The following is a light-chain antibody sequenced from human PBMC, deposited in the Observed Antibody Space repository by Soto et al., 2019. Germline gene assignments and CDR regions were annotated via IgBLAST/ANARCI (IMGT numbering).Light chain of an antibody. CDR2: KAS. CDR3: QQYNSYSRT. Sequence: DIQMTQSPSTLSASVGDRVTITCRASQSISSWLAWYQQKPGKAPNLLIYKASSLESGVPSRFSGSGSGTELTITISSLQPDDCETYYGQQYNSYSRTFGQGTKVDIK. CDR1: QSISSW. J-gene: IGKJ1*01. V-gene: IGKV1-5*03.